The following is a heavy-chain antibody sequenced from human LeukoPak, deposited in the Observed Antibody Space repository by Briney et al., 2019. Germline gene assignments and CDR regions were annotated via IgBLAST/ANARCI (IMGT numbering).Heavy chain of an antibody. CDR2: ISAYNGNT. CDR1: GYTFTSYG. CDR3: ARANYEYSDILTGYYWTDYYGMDV. D-gene: IGHD3-9*01. V-gene: IGHV1-18*04. Sequence: ASVKVSCKASGYTFTSYGISWVRQAPGQGLEWMGWISAYNGNTNYAQKLQGRVTMTTDTSTSTAYMELRSLRSDDTAVYYCARANYEYSDILTGYYWTDYYGMDVWGKGTTVTVSS. J-gene: IGHJ6*04.